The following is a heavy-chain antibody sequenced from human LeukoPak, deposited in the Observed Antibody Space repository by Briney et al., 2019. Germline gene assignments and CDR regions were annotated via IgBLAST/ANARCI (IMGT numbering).Heavy chain of an antibody. CDR1: GYSFTSYW. Sequence: GESLKISCKGSGYSFTSYWIGWGRQMPGKGLEWMGIIYPGDSDTRYSPSFQGQVTISADKSISTAYLQWSSLQASDTAMYYCARQVPVVGYYDSSGYDYWGQGTLVTVSS. CDR3: ARQVPVVGYYDSSGYDY. CDR2: IYPGDSDT. V-gene: IGHV5-51*01. J-gene: IGHJ4*02. D-gene: IGHD3-22*01.